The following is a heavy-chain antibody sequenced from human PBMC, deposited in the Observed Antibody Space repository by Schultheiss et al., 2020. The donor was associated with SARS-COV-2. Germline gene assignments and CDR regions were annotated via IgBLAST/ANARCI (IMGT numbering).Heavy chain of an antibody. V-gene: IGHV4-59*12. J-gene: IGHJ4*02. CDR1: GGSISSYY. Sequence: SETLSLTCTVSGGSISSYYWSWIRQPPGKGLEWIGYIYYSGSTNYNPSLKSRVTISVDTSKNQFSLKLSSVTAADTAVYYCARTLFGVVTEPFDYWGQGTLVTVSS. CDR3: ARTLFGVVTEPFDY. D-gene: IGHD3-3*01. CDR2: IYYSGST.